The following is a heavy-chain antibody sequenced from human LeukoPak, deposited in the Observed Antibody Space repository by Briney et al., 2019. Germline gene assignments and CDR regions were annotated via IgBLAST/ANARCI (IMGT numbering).Heavy chain of an antibody. CDR3: ASGGSGWSRRPFDY. V-gene: IGHV1-69*06. CDR2: IIPIFGTA. CDR1: GGTFSSYA. J-gene: IGHJ4*02. Sequence: SVKVSCKASGGTFSSYAISWVRQAPGQGLEWMGGIIPIFGTANYAQKFQGRVTITADKSTSTAYMELSSLRSEDTAVYYCASGGSGWSRRPFDYWGQGTLVTVSS. D-gene: IGHD6-19*01.